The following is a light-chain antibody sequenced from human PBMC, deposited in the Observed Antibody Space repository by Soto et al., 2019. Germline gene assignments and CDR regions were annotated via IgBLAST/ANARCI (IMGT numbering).Light chain of an antibody. CDR3: QQRSNGLT. CDR1: QSVSSY. Sequence: EKVLTQSAATLSLYTGERATLSCRASQSVSSYLAWYQQKPGQAPRLLIYDASNRATGIPARFSGSGSGTDFTLTISSLEPEDFAVYYCQQRSNGLTFGGGTKVDI. CDR2: DAS. J-gene: IGKJ4*01. V-gene: IGKV3-11*01.